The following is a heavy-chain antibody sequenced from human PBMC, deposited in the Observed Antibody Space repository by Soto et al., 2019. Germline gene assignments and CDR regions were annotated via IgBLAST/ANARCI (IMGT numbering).Heavy chain of an antibody. Sequence: GASVKVSCKASAYDFTAYDINWVRQASRQEREWMRCMNPFNGDTGNARRLQGRVSMSRNTATGTAYLELTSLRSDDTSVYYCGRAASPRARAGRNAYSHSMDVWGQGTTLTVSS. J-gene: IGHJ6*02. D-gene: IGHD2-15*01. CDR3: GRAASPRARAGRNAYSHSMDV. V-gene: IGHV1-8*02. CDR2: MNPFNGDT. CDR1: AYDFTAYD.